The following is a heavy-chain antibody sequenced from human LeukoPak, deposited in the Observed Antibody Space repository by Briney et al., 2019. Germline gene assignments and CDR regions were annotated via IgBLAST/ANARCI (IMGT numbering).Heavy chain of an antibody. J-gene: IGHJ4*02. CDR3: ASLFGGSGTPGY. CDR2: ISYDGSNK. Sequence: GGSLRLSCAASGFTFSSYAMHWVRQAPGKGLEGVAVISYDGSNKYYADSVKGRFTISRDNSKNTLYLQMNSLRAEDTAVYYCASLFGGSGTPGYWGQGTLVTVSS. D-gene: IGHD3-10*01. V-gene: IGHV3-30-3*01. CDR1: GFTFSSYA.